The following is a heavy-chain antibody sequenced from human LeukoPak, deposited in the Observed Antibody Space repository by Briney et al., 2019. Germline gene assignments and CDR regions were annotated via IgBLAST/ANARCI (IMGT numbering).Heavy chain of an antibody. CDR1: GGSNSCGDYY. Sequence: SLTLYFNSTGSGGSNSCGDYYCRYPRPPPGQCLWWIRYIYYSGSTYYNPSLKSRVTISVDTSKNQFSLKLSSVTAADTAVYYCARARDGYNLGIDYWGQGTLVTVSS. J-gene: IGHJ4*02. V-gene: IGHV4-30-4*01. CDR2: IYYSGST. D-gene: IGHD5-24*01. CDR3: ARARDGYNLGIDY.